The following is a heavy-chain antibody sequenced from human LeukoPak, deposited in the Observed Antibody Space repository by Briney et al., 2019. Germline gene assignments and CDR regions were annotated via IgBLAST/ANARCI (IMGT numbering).Heavy chain of an antibody. V-gene: IGHV3-48*04. J-gene: IGHJ6*03. Sequence: QAGGSLRLSCAASGFSFSSYSMNWVRQAPGKGLECVSYISSSSSTIYYADSVKGRFSISRDNANNSLFLQMNSLRAEDTAVYYCTRDVRLRHKYYYMDVWGKGTTVTVSS. D-gene: IGHD4-17*01. CDR2: ISSSSSTI. CDR1: GFSFSSYS. CDR3: TRDVRLRHKYYYMDV.